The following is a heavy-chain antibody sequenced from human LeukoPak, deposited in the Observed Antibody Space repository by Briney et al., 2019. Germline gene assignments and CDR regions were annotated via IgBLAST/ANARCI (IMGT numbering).Heavy chain of an antibody. CDR3: AKDGARDGYIYYYYMDV. CDR1: GFNFDDYA. Sequence: QPGGSLRLSCTTSGFNFDDYAMHWVRQVPGKGLQWVSLISGDGGRTYYADSVKGRFTISRDNGKNSLYLQMNNLRPDDTALYYCAKDGARDGYIYYYYMDVWGKGTTVTVSS. J-gene: IGHJ6*03. V-gene: IGHV3-43D*03. D-gene: IGHD5-24*01. CDR2: ISGDGGRT.